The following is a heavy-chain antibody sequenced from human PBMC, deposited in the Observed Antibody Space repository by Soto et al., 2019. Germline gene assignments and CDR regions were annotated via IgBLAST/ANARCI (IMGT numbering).Heavy chain of an antibody. CDR3: ARDEGSSGPAY. CDR2: IYYSGST. D-gene: IGHD3-22*01. J-gene: IGHJ4*02. CDR1: GGSISSGGYY. Sequence: QVQLQELGPGLGKPSQTLSLTCPVSGGSISSGGYYWSWIRQHPGKGREWIGYIYYSGSTYYNPSLKSRVTIAVDTSKNQFTLKLSSVTAADTAVYYCARDEGSSGPAYWCQGSLVTVS. V-gene: IGHV4-31*03.